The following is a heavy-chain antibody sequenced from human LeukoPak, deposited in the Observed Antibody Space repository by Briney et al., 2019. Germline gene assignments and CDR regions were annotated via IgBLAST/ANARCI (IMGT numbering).Heavy chain of an antibody. J-gene: IGHJ4*02. CDR1: GFTFSSYS. V-gene: IGHV3-21*01. D-gene: IGHD2-2*01. Sequence: GGSLRLSCAASGFTFSSYSMNWVRQAPGKGLEWVSSISSSSSYIYYADSVKGRFTISRDNAKNSLYLQMNSLRAEDTAVYYCATDSVVPAACNNNDYWGQGTLVTVSS. CDR3: ATDSVVPAACNNNDY. CDR2: ISSSSSYI.